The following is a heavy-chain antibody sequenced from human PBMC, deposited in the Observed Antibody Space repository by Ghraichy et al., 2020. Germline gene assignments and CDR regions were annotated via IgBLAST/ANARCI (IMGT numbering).Heavy chain of an antibody. CDR3: ARDGAYYLFGMDV. Sequence: SLNISCAVSGVSIINGGFRWTWIRQRPGQGLEWIGHIFYSGNSYYNPYLQSRLTMSVDTSKNQFSLKLWSVTAADTAVYYCARDGAYYLFGMDVWGQGTTVTVSS. D-gene: IGHD3-10*01. J-gene: IGHJ6*02. CDR1: GVSIINGGFR. CDR2: IFYSGNS. V-gene: IGHV4-31*11.